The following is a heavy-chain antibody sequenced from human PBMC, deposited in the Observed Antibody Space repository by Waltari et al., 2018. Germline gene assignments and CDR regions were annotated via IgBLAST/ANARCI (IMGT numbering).Heavy chain of an antibody. J-gene: IGHJ4*02. D-gene: IGHD4-17*01. V-gene: IGHV5-51*01. CDR1: GYSFTSSC. CDR2: IYPGDSDT. CDR3: AREGYGASEGDY. Sequence: EVQLVQSGAEVKKPGESLKISCKGSGYSFTSSCIDWVRPMPGKGLEWMGIIYPGDSDTRYGPSFQGQVTISDDKSSSTAYLQWSSLRSEDTAVYYCAREGYGASEGDYWGQGTLVTVSS.